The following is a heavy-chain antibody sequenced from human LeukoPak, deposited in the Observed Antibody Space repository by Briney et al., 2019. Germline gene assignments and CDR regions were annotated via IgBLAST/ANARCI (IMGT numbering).Heavy chain of an antibody. CDR2: ISYDGSNK. D-gene: IGHD2-15*01. J-gene: IGHJ6*02. CDR1: GFTFSSYG. CDR3: AKQTYEPPTQSYYYYYGMDV. Sequence: GRSLRLSCAASGFTFSSYGMHWVRQAPGKGLEWVAVISYDGSNKYYADSVKGRFTISRDNSKNTLYLQMNSLRAEDTAVYYCAKQTYEPPTQSYYYYYGMDVWGQGTTVTVSS. V-gene: IGHV3-30*18.